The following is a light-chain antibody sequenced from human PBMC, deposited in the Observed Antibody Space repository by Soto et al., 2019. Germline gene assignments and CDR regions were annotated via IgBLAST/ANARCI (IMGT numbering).Light chain of an antibody. CDR3: QQSYSTPR. V-gene: IGKV1-5*03. CDR1: QTISSW. CDR2: KAS. J-gene: IGKJ4*01. Sequence: DIQMTQSPSTLSGSVGDRVTITCRASQTISSWLAWYQQKPGKAPKLLIYKASTLKSGVPSRFSGSGSGTDITLTISSLQPEDFATYYCQQSYSTPRFGGGTKVDIK.